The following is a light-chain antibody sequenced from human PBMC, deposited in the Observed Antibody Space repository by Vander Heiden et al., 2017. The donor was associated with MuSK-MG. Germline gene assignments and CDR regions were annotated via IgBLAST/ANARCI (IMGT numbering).Light chain of an antibody. V-gene: IGKV1-5*03. CDR1: QSISSW. CDR2: KAS. CDR3: QQDNTYPVT. Sequence: DIQMTQSPSTLSASVGDRVTITCRASQSISSWLAWYQQKPGKAPKLLIYKASSLESGVPSRFSASASGTEFTLTISSLQPDDFATYYCQQDNTYPVTFGQGTKVEIK. J-gene: IGKJ1*01.